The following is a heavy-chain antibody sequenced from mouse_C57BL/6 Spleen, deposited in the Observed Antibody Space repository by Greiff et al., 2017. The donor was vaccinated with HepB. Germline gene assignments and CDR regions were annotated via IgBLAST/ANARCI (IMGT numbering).Heavy chain of an antibody. CDR3: TRRRPYAMDY. CDR2: IRNKANNHAT. CDR1: GFTFSDAW. Sequence: EVNVVESGGGLVQPGGSMKLSCAASGFTFSDAWMDWVRQSPEKGLEWVAEIRNKANNHATYYAESVKGRFTISRDDSKSSVYLQMNSLRAEDTGIYYCTRRRPYAMDYWGQGTSVTVSS. J-gene: IGHJ4*01. V-gene: IGHV6-6*01.